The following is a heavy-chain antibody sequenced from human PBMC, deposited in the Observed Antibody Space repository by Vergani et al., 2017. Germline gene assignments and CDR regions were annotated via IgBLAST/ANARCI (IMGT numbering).Heavy chain of an antibody. V-gene: IGHV3-48*03. D-gene: IGHD3-10*01. CDR1: GFTFSSYE. CDR3: ARSPGAG. CDR2: ISSSVSTI. Sequence: VQLVESGGGLVQPGGSLRLSCAASGFTFSSYEINWVRQAPGQGLEWVSYISSSVSTIYYADSVKGGFTISRDNAKNSLYLQMNSLRAEDTAVYYCARSPGAGGGQGTLVTVSS. J-gene: IGHJ4*02.